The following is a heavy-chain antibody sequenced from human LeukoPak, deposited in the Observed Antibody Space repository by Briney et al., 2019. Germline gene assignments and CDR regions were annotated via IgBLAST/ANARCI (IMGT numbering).Heavy chain of an antibody. D-gene: IGHD3-9*01. Sequence: ASVKVSCKTSGYTFTTYDINWVRQATGQGLEWMGWMNPNSANTGYAEKFQGRVTMTRDTSISTAYMELSSLRSEDTAVYYCTRAQSDILTGYYYYGMDVWGQGTTVTVSS. CDR3: TRAQSDILTGYYYYGMDV. J-gene: IGHJ6*02. CDR1: GYTFTTYD. V-gene: IGHV1-8*01. CDR2: MNPNSANT.